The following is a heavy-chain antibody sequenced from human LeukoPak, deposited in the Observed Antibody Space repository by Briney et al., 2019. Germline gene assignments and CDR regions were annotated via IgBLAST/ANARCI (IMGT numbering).Heavy chain of an antibody. CDR1: GFTFSSYS. J-gene: IGHJ4*02. D-gene: IGHD3-3*01. CDR2: ISSSSSYI. Sequence: GGSLRLSCAASGFTFSSYSMNWVRQAPGKGLEWVSSISSSSSYIYYADSVKGRFTISRDNAKNSLYLQMNSLRAEDTAVYYCARGRITIFGVPSQAFDYWDQGTLVTVSS. V-gene: IGHV3-21*01. CDR3: ARGRITIFGVPSQAFDY.